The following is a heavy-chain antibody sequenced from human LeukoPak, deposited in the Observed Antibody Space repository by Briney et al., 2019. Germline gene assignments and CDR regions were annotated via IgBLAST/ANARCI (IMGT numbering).Heavy chain of an antibody. CDR1: GVTFSSYW. Sequence: PGGSLRLSCAASGVTFSSYWMSWVRQAPGQGLEWVANIKQDGSEKYYVDSVKGRFTISRDNAKNSLYLQMNSLRAEDTAVYYCARDLSIVVPSEEHYFDYWGQGTLVTVSS. D-gene: IGHD2-2*01. CDR3: ARDLSIVVPSEEHYFDY. V-gene: IGHV3-7*04. CDR2: IKQDGSEK. J-gene: IGHJ4*02.